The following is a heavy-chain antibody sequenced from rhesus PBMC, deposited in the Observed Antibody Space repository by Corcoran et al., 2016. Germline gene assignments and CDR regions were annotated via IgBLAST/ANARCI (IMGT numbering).Heavy chain of an antibody. CDR3: AYSGSYYYFDY. Sequence: QVQLQESGPGLVKPSETLSLTCAVSGGSVSSSNWWSWIRQPPGKGLEWIGYISGSSGSTYYNPSLKSRVTISTDTSKNQFSLKLSSVTAADTAVYYCAYSGSYYYFDYWGQGVLVTVSS. J-gene: IGHJ4*01. V-gene: IGHV4-65*01. CDR1: GGSVSSSNW. CDR2: ISGSSGST. D-gene: IGHD3-16*01.